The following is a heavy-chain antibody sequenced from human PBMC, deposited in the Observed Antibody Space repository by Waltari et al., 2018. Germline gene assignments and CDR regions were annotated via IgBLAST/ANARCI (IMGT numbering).Heavy chain of an antibody. V-gene: IGHV3-23*01. D-gene: IGHD3-3*01. CDR1: GFSFNTYA. Sequence: EVRLLESGGGSVQPGGSLRLSCGASGFSFNTYAMSWVRQAPGKGLEWVSGVSGSGSSEHCADSVKGRFSGSRDNSKNTLDLEMKSLTVEDTAVYFCARKNSGDGYYFEYWGQGALVTVSS. CDR2: VSGSGSSE. J-gene: IGHJ4*02. CDR3: ARKNSGDGYYFEY.